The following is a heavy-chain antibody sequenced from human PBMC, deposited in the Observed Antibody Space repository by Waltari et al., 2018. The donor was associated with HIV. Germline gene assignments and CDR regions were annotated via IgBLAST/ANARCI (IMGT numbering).Heavy chain of an antibody. Sequence: QVQLQESGPGLVKPSQTLSLTCTVSGGSISSGGYYWSWIRQHPGKGLEWIGYIYYSGSTYYNPCLKRRVTISVDTSKNQFALNLSSVTAADTAVYYCARDHATIFGGGGRDYGMDVWGQGTTVTVSS. J-gene: IGHJ6*02. CDR3: ARDHATIFGGGGRDYGMDV. CDR2: IYYSGST. CDR1: GGSISSGGYY. D-gene: IGHD3-3*01. V-gene: IGHV4-31*03.